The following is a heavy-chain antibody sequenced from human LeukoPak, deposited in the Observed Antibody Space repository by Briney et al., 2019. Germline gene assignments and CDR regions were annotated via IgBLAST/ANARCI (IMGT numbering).Heavy chain of an antibody. D-gene: IGHD1-26*01. CDR1: GGTFSSYA. V-gene: IGHV1-69*01. CDR2: IIPIFGTA. CDR3: AREAGGAFSNYFDF. J-gene: IGHJ4*02. Sequence: GSSVKVSCKASGGTFSSYAISWVRQAPGQGLEWMGGIIPIFGTANYAQKFQGRVTITADESTGTAYMELSSLTSDDTAIYYCAREAGGAFSNYFDFWGQGTLVTVSS.